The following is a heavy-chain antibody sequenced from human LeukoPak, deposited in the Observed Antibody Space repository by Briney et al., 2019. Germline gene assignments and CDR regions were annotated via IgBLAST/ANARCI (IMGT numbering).Heavy chain of an antibody. CDR1: GYTFTSYD. V-gene: IGHV1-8*01. J-gene: IGHJ3*02. CDR2: MKLNSGNT. D-gene: IGHD3-16*02. Sequence: GASVKVSCKASGYTFTSYDINWVQQAPGQGLEWMGWMKLNSGNTGYAQKFQGRVTMTRNTSISTAYMELSSLRSEDTAVYYCARPQLYDYVWGSYRSSFAFDIWGQGTMVTVSS. CDR3: ARPQLYDYVWGSYRSSFAFDI.